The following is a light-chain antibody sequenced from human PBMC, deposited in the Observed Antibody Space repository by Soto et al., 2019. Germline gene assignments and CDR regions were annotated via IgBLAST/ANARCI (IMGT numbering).Light chain of an antibody. Sequence: EIVLTQSPGTLSLSPGERATLSCRASQSVSNNYLAWYQQKPGQAPSLLIYGASSRATGIPDRFSGSGSGTDFSLTISRLEPEDFAVYYCQQYAGSLITFGQGTRLEIK. J-gene: IGKJ5*01. CDR2: GAS. CDR1: QSVSNNY. V-gene: IGKV3-20*01. CDR3: QQYAGSLIT.